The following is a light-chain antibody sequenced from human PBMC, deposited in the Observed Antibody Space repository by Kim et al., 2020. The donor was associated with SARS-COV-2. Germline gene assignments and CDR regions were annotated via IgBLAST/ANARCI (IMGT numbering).Light chain of an antibody. CDR2: GIS. CDR3: QHYGRSPPMYT. Sequence: PGEGAALSCRASQSVGSTSFAWYQQKRGQAPRLLIYGISKRAAGIPDRFSGSGSETGFTLTISRLEPEDFALYYCQHYGRSPPMYTFGQGTKLEI. J-gene: IGKJ2*01. CDR1: QSVGSTS. V-gene: IGKV3-20*01.